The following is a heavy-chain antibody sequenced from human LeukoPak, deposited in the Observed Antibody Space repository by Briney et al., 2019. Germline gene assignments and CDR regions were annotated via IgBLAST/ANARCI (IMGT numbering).Heavy chain of an antibody. Sequence: SETLSLTCAVYGGSFSGYYWIWIRQPPGKGLEWIGEINHSGSTNYNPSLKSRVTISVDTSKNQFSLKLSSVTAADTAVYYCAREGTRYYFDYWGQGTLVTVPS. V-gene: IGHV4-34*01. D-gene: IGHD3/OR15-3a*01. CDR1: GGSFSGYY. CDR2: INHSGST. J-gene: IGHJ4*02. CDR3: AREGTRYYFDY.